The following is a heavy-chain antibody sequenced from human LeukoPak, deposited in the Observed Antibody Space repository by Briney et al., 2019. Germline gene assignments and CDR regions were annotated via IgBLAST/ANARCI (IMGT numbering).Heavy chain of an antibody. Sequence: PGGSLRLSCAASGFTFSDSAMHWVRQASGKGLEWVGHIRSNANNYATAYAASVKGRFTISRDDSKNTAYLQMNSLKTEDTAVYYCTRHLETIDYWGQGTLVTVSS. V-gene: IGHV3-73*01. CDR3: TRHLETIDY. J-gene: IGHJ4*02. CDR2: IRSNANNYAT. D-gene: IGHD1-1*01. CDR1: GFTFSDSA.